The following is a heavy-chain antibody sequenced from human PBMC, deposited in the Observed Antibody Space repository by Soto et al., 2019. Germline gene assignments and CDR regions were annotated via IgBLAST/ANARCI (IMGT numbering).Heavy chain of an antibody. Sequence: ASVKVSCKASGGTFSSYAISWVRQAPGQGLEWMGGIIPIFGTANYAQKFQGRVTITADKSTSTAYMELSSLRSEDTAVYYCARALLHRGYCSSTSCLDHYYYYYGMDVWGQGTTVTVSS. CDR1: GGTFSSYA. CDR2: IIPIFGTA. D-gene: IGHD2-2*03. J-gene: IGHJ6*02. CDR3: ARALLHRGYCSSTSCLDHYYYYYGMDV. V-gene: IGHV1-69*06.